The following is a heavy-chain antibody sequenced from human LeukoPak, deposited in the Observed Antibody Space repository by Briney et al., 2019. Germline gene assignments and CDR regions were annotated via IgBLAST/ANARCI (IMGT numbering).Heavy chain of an antibody. Sequence: SVTVSFKASVGTFSSYAISWVRQAPGQGLEWMGRIIPILGIANYAQKFQGRVTITADKSTSTAYMELSSLRSEDTAVYYCASDIKWGTAMATVYWGQGTLVTVSS. CDR2: IIPILGIA. CDR1: VGTFSSYA. D-gene: IGHD5-18*01. CDR3: ASDIKWGTAMATVY. V-gene: IGHV1-69*10. J-gene: IGHJ4*02.